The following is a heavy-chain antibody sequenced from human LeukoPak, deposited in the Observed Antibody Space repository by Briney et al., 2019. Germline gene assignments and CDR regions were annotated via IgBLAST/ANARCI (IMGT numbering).Heavy chain of an antibody. CDR2: IYYSGST. CDR3: ARGPQRITMIVVVIRGPGDAFDI. CDR1: GGSISSSSYY. D-gene: IGHD3-22*01. V-gene: IGHV4-39*01. J-gene: IGHJ3*02. Sequence: SETLSLTCTVSGGSISSSSYYWGWIRQPPGKGLEWIGSIYYSGSTYYNPSLKSRVTISVDTSKNQFSLKLSSVTAADTAVYYCARGPQRITMIVVVIRGPGDAFDIWGQGTMVTVSS.